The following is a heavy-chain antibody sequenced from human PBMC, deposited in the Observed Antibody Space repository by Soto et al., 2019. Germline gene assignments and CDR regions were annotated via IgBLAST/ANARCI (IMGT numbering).Heavy chain of an antibody. Sequence: PSETLSLTCAVYGGSFSGYYWSWIRQPPGKGLEWVGYIYYSGNIYYSGNTNYNPSLKSRVTISVDTSKNHLSLKLTSVTAADTAVYFCARDGRLMHRGFSYYNGMDVWGRGTTVTVSS. J-gene: IGHJ6*02. CDR2: IYYSGNIYYSGNT. V-gene: IGHV4-59*01. CDR1: GGSFSGYY. D-gene: IGHD3-10*01. CDR3: ARDGRLMHRGFSYYNGMDV.